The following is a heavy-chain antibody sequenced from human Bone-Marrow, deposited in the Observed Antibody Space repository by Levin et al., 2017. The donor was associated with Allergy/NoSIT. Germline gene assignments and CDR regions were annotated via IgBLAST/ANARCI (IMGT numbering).Heavy chain of an antibody. J-gene: IGHJ6*02. V-gene: IGHV3-30-3*01. CDR3: ARAPDVVLAATGEYYNYGMDV. CDR2: VSYDGSHK. CDR1: GFSFSTYN. D-gene: IGHD6-13*01. Sequence: LSLSCAASGFSFSTYNMHWVRQTPGKGLQWVAVVSYDGSHKFYVDSVKGRFSISRDNSRSTLYLQMNTLRVEDTAVYYCARAPDVVLAATGEYYNYGMDVWGQGTTVTVSS.